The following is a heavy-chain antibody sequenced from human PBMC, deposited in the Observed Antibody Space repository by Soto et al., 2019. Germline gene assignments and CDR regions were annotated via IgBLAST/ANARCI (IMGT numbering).Heavy chain of an antibody. CDR1: GFTFDDYA. CDR2: ISWNSGSI. V-gene: IGHV3-9*01. D-gene: IGHD6-19*01. J-gene: IGHJ4*02. Sequence: PGGSLRLSCAASGFTFDDYAMHWVRQAPGKGLEWVSGISWNSGSIGYADSVKGRFTISRDNAKNSLYLQMNSLRAEDTALYYCAKDSSSGWTNDFGYWGQGTLVTVS. CDR3: AKDSSSGWTNDFGY.